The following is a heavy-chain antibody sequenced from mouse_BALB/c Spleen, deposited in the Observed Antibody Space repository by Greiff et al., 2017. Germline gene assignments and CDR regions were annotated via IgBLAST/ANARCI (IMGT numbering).Heavy chain of an antibody. CDR1: GFTFTSYT. Sequence: EVMLVESGGGLVKPGGSLKLSCAASGFTFTSYTMSWVRQTPEKRLEWVATISSGGSYTYYPDSVKGRFTISRDNAKNTLYLQMSSLKSEDTAMDYCTRERDYGNYDAMDDWGQGTSVTVSS. CDR3: TRERDYGNYDAMDD. CDR2: ISSGGSYT. D-gene: IGHD2-1*01. J-gene: IGHJ4*01. V-gene: IGHV5-6-4*01.